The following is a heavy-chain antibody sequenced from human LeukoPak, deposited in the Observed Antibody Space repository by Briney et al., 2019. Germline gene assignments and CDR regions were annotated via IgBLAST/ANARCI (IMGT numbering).Heavy chain of an antibody. CDR1: GGSFSGYY. J-gene: IGHJ4*02. CDR2: INHSGST. V-gene: IGHV4-34*01. Sequence: SETLSLTCAVYGGSFSGYYWSWIRQPPGKGLEWIGEINHSGSTNYNPSLKSRVTISVDTSKNQFSLKLSSVTAADTAVYYSASRTRSIAAPFDYWGQGTLVTVSS. D-gene: IGHD6-6*01. CDR3: ASRTRSIAAPFDY.